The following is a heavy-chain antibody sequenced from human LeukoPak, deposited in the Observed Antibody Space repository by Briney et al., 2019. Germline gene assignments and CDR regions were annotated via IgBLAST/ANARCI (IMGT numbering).Heavy chain of an antibody. V-gene: IGHV3-48*04. J-gene: IGHJ6*03. CDR1: GFTFTEYS. CDR2: ISDRSSTI. Sequence: GGSLRLSCAASGFTFTEYSIIWVRQAPGKGLEWVSFISDISDRSSTIHYADSVKGRFTISRDNAERSVYLQMNSLRADDTAVYYCARVRGPTLRTCYMDVWGTGTTVTVSS. CDR3: ARVRGPTLRTCYMDV. D-gene: IGHD3-10*01.